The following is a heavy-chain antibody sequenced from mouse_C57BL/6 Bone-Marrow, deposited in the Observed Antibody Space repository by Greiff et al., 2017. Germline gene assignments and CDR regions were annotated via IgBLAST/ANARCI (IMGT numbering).Heavy chain of an antibody. CDR1: GYAFSSYW. J-gene: IGHJ2*01. CDR2: IYPGDGDT. Sequence: VQLQQSGAELVKPGASVKISCKASGYAFSSYWMNWVKQRPGKGLEWIGQIYPGDGDTNYNGKFKGQATLTADKSSSTAYMQLSSLTSEDSAVYFCASGRLRRYFDYWGQGTTLTVSS. D-gene: IGHD2-2*01. V-gene: IGHV1-80*01. CDR3: ASGRLRRYFDY.